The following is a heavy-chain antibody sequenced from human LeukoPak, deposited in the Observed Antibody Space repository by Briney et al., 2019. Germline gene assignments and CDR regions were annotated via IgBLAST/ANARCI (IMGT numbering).Heavy chain of an antibody. CDR1: GYRVTSYG. D-gene: IGHD3-10*01. Sequence: GQSLKSSCKASGYRVTSYGIGGVRQMPAKGLEWIGIVYPVNSDTRYTPSFQGQITISVYKSISTAYVQWSSLKASDTDMYLCARVGNQYGGFEDFRIEYWGQGTRVTVSS. V-gene: IGHV5-51*06. CDR2: VYPVNSDT. CDR3: ARVGNQYGGFEDFRIEY. J-gene: IGHJ4*02.